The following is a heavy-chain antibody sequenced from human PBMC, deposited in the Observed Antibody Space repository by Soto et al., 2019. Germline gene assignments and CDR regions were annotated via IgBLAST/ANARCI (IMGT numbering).Heavy chain of an antibody. Sequence: SVKVSCKASGGTFSSYAISWVRQAPGQGLEWMGGIIPIFGTANYAQKFQGRVTITADESTSTAYMELSSLRSEDTAVYYCVYCSSTSCYGGWFDPWGQGTLVTVSS. CDR3: VYCSSTSCYGGWFDP. J-gene: IGHJ5*02. V-gene: IGHV1-69*13. CDR1: GGTFSSYA. D-gene: IGHD2-2*01. CDR2: IIPIFGTA.